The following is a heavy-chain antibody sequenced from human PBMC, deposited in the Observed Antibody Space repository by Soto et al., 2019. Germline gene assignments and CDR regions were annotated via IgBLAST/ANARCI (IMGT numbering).Heavy chain of an antibody. J-gene: IGHJ4*02. Sequence: GVSLRLSCEASGFTFGSFQMNWVRQAPGRGLEWISHISGSGDTIYYADSVKGRFTISRDNAKDSLALHMNSLRAEDTGVYSCAREADYGVWLAGGYFALWGKGNQVSVS. CDR2: ISGSGDTI. V-gene: IGHV3-48*03. D-gene: IGHD3-16*01. CDR1: GFTFGSFQ. CDR3: AREADYGVWLAGGYFAL.